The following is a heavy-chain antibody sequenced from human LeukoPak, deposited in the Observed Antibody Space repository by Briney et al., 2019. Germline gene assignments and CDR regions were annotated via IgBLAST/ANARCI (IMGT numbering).Heavy chain of an antibody. Sequence: PSETLSLTCTVSGGSITSSSYYWGWIPQPPGKGLEWIGTIYHSGSTYYNPSLKRRVTISVDTSKNQFSLTLSSVTAADTAVYYCARDRGYYDSSGPLYYFDYWGQGTLVTVSS. J-gene: IGHJ4*02. D-gene: IGHD3-22*01. CDR3: ARDRGYYDSSGPLYYFDY. CDR1: GGSITSSSYY. CDR2: IYHSGST. V-gene: IGHV4-39*02.